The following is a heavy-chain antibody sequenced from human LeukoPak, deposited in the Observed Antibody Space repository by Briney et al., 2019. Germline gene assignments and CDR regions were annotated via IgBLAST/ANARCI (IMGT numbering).Heavy chain of an antibody. CDR2: ISYDGSNK. V-gene: IGHV3-30-3*01. CDR1: GFTFSSYA. CDR3: AKESAHYYDSSGYYSPFDY. Sequence: GGSLRLSCAASGFTFSSYAMHWVRQAPGKGLEWVAVISYDGSNKYYADSVKGRFTISRDNSKNTLYLQMNSLRAEDTAVYYCAKESAHYYDSSGYYSPFDYWGQGTLVTVSS. J-gene: IGHJ4*02. D-gene: IGHD3-22*01.